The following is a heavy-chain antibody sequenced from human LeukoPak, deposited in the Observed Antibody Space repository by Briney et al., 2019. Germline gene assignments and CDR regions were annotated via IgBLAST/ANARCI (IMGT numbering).Heavy chain of an antibody. V-gene: IGHV3-21*01. J-gene: IGHJ4*02. CDR3: ARGVIQLRTHGYFDY. CDR1: GFTFSSYS. D-gene: IGHD5-18*01. Sequence: SGGSLRLSCAASGFTFSSYSMNWVRQAPGKGLEWVSSISSSSSYIYYADSVKGRFTISRDNAKNSLYLQMNSLRAEDTAVYYCARGVIQLRTHGYFDYWGQGTLVTVSS. CDR2: ISSSSSYI.